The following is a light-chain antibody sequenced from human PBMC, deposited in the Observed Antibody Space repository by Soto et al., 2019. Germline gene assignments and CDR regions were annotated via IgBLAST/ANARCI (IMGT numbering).Light chain of an antibody. V-gene: IGLV1-40*01. CDR1: SSSIGAGYD. J-gene: IGLJ1*01. CDR2: ANS. CDR3: QSYDSSLYGYV. Sequence: QSVLTQPPSVSGAPGQRVTISCAGSSSSIGAGYDVHWYQQLPGAAPKLLIYANSNRPSGVPDRFSGSKSGTSASLAITGLQSEDEADYYCQSYDSSLYGYVCGSGTKGTVL.